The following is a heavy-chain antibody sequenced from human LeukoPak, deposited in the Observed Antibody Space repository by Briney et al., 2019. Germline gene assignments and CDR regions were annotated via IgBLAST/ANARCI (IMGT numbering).Heavy chain of an antibody. CDR2: ISYDGSNK. Sequence: AGGSLRLSCAASGFTFNSYAIHWVRQAPGKGLEWAAVISYDGSNKYYADSVKGRFTISRDNSKNTVYLQMNSLRVEDTAVYYCARDRTTYYYYGMDVWGQGTTVTVSS. D-gene: IGHD1-7*01. CDR3: ARDRTTYYYYGMDV. J-gene: IGHJ6*02. V-gene: IGHV3-30-3*01. CDR1: GFTFNSYA.